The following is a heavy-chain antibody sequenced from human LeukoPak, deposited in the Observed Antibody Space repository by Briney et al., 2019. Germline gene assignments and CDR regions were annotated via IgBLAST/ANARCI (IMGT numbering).Heavy chain of an antibody. CDR3: ARGIGYYYDSSGCHIDY. J-gene: IGHJ4*02. D-gene: IGHD3-22*01. Sequence: SETLSLTCAVYGGSFSGYYWSWIRQPPVKGLEWIGEINHSGSTNYNPSLKSRVTISVDTSKNQFSLKLSSVTAADTAVYYYARGIGYYYDSSGCHIDYWGQGTLVTVSS. CDR1: GGSFSGYY. V-gene: IGHV4-34*01. CDR2: INHSGST.